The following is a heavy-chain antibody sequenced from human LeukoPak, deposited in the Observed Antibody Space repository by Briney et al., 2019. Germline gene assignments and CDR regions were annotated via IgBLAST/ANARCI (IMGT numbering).Heavy chain of an antibody. Sequence: LGGSLRLSCAASGFTFSSYEMNWVRQAPGKGLEWVSYISSSGSTIYYADSVKGRFTISRDNAKNSLYLQMNSLRAEDTAVYYCARDRNYYDSSGLYWGQGTLVTVSS. CDR2: ISSSGSTI. D-gene: IGHD3-22*01. V-gene: IGHV3-48*03. CDR1: GFTFSSYE. CDR3: ARDRNYYDSSGLY. J-gene: IGHJ4*02.